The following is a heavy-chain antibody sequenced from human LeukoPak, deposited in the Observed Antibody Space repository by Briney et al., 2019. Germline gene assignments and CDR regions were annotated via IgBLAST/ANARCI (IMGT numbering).Heavy chain of an antibody. J-gene: IGHJ6*02. V-gene: IGHV4-34*01. CDR3: ARVEHDYGDYPYYYYGMDV. Sequence: SETLSLTCAVYGGSFSGYYWSWLRQPPGKGLEWIGEINHSGSTNYNPSLKSRVTISVDTSKNQFSLRLSSVTAADTAVYYCARVEHDYGDYPYYYYGMDVWGQGTTVTVSS. D-gene: IGHD4-17*01. CDR1: GGSFSGYY. CDR2: INHSGST.